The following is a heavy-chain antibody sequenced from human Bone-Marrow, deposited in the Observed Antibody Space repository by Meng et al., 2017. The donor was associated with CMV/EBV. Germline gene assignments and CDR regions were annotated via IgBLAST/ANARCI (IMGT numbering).Heavy chain of an antibody. J-gene: IGHJ6*02. CDR2: INHSGST. CDR3: ARQLIYYYGADV. CDR1: GGSFSGYY. D-gene: IGHD3-10*01. V-gene: IGHV4-34*01. Sequence: SQTLSLTCAVYGGSFSGYYWSWIRQPPGKGLEWIGEINHSGSTNYNPSLKSRVTISVDTSKNQFSLRLRSVTAADTAVFYCARQLIYYYGADVWGQGTTVTVSS.